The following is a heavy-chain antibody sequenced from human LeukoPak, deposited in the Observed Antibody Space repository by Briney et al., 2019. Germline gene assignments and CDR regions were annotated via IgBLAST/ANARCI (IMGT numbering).Heavy chain of an antibody. D-gene: IGHD6-13*01. CDR2: ISRTGNSI. J-gene: IGHJ4*02. V-gene: IGHV3-48*03. CDR3: ARGPYSSNWYVDY. Sequence: GGSLRLSCAASGFTLTSYEMNWVRLAPGKGLEGISYISRTGNSIYYADSVKGRFTVSRDSAKNSLYLQMNSLRAEDTAVYYCARGPYSSNWYVDYWGQGTLVTVAS. CDR1: GFTLTSYE.